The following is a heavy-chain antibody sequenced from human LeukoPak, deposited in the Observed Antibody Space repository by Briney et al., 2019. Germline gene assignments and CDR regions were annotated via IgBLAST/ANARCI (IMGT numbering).Heavy chain of an antibody. Sequence: PGGSLRLSCAASGFTFSTCAMHWVRQAPGKGLEYVAAIGGNGDSTYYANSVKGRFTISRDNSKNTLYLQMGSLRPEDMAVYYCAREVYAANWFDPWGQGTLVSVSS. V-gene: IGHV3-64*01. D-gene: IGHD2-8*01. CDR3: AREVYAANWFDP. J-gene: IGHJ5*02. CDR1: GFTFSTCA. CDR2: IGGNGDST.